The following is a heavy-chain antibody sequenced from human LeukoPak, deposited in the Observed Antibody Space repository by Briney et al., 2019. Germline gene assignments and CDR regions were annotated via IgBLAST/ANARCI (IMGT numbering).Heavy chain of an antibody. CDR3: ARRPLRKAGATSGNDY. CDR2: IYYGGST. D-gene: IGHD1-26*01. CDR1: VGSTCRSNHY. V-gene: IGHV4-39*01. Sequence: SETLSLTCTLSVGSTCRSNHYCGSIRQPPGNGLEWIGTIYYGGSTYYNPSIKSRVTISVDTSKDQFSLKLTSVTAADTAVYYCARRPLRKAGATSGNDYWGQGTLVTVSS. J-gene: IGHJ4*02.